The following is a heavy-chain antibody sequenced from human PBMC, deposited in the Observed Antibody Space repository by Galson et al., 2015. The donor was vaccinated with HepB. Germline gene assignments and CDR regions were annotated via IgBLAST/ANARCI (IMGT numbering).Heavy chain of an antibody. CDR3: ARDCRHGYNTIDY. D-gene: IGHD5-24*01. J-gene: IGHJ4*02. V-gene: IGHV2-70*01. CDR2: IDWDDDK. Sequence: PALVKPTQTLTLTCTFSGFSLSTGAMCVSWIRQPPGKALEWLAPIDWDDDKYYSTFLKSRLTISQDTSKNQVVLTMTNMDPVDTATYYCARDCRHGYNTIDYWGQGTLVTVTS. CDR1: GFSLSTGAMC.